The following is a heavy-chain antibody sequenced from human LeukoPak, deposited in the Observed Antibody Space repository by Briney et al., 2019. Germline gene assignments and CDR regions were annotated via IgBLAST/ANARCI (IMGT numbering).Heavy chain of an antibody. CDR1: GGSISSYY. CDR3: ARVPTVTFFDY. Sequence: SETPSLTCTVSGGSISSYYWSWIRQPPGKGLEWIGYIYYSGSTNYNPSLKSRVTISVDTSKNQFSLKLSSVTAADTAVYYCARVPTVTFFDYWGQGTLVTVSS. V-gene: IGHV4-59*12. CDR2: IYYSGST. D-gene: IGHD4-17*01. J-gene: IGHJ4*02.